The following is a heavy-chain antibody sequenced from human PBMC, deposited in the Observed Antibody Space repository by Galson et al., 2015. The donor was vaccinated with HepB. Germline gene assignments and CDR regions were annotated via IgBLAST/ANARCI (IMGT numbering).Heavy chain of an antibody. J-gene: IGHJ5*02. Sequence: SVKVSCKASGYTFTSYAMHWVRQAPGQRLEWMGWINAGNGNTKYSQKFQGRVTITRDTSASTAYMGLSSLRSEDTAVYYCARVRTGSGGWFDPWGQGTLVTVSS. CDR1: GYTFTSYA. V-gene: IGHV1-3*01. D-gene: IGHD3-9*01. CDR2: INAGNGNT. CDR3: ARVRTGSGGWFDP.